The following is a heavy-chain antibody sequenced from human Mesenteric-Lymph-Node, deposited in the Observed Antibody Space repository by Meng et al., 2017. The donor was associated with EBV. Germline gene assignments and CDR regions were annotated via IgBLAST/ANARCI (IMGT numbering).Heavy chain of an antibody. CDR2: IIPIFGTA. J-gene: IGHJ4*02. Sequence: QGQPVQSGAEVKKPGSSVKVSCKASGGTFSNYAISWVRQAPGQGLEWMGGIIPIFGTANYAQKFQGRVTITADNSTSTAYMELSSLRSEDTAVYYCATDYCSAGSCYQPDYWGQGTLVTVSS. CDR3: ATDYCSAGSCYQPDY. V-gene: IGHV1-69*06. CDR1: GGTFSNYA. D-gene: IGHD2-15*01.